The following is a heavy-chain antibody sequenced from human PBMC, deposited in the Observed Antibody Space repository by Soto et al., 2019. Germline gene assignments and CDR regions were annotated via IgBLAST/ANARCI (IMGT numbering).Heavy chain of an antibody. CDR1: GFTFNTFP. V-gene: IGHV3-48*01. Sequence: EVQLVESGGGFVQPGGSLRLSCAASGFTFNTFPMNWVRLAPGKGLVWLSHISSNSDAMYYADSVKGRFTISRDNARKSLYLQMNSLIVDDTAVYYCVRDYQYGFDMWGQGTMVTVSS. J-gene: IGHJ3*02. CDR2: ISSNSDAM. D-gene: IGHD3-16*02. CDR3: VRDYQYGFDM.